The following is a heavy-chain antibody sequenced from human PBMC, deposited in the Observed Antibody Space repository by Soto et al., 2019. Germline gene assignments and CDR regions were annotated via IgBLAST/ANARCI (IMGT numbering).Heavy chain of an antibody. CDR2: IRGSDGST. J-gene: IGHJ4*02. V-gene: IGHV3-23*01. Sequence: EVQLLESGGGLVKPGGSLRLSCAASGFTFGTYAMSWVRQAPGKGLEWVSVIRGSDGSTFYADSVKGRFTISRDNSKNTLYLQMNTLRPEDTALYYCAKSLGDPDPFDDWGQGTLGTGSS. D-gene: IGHD4-17*01. CDR3: AKSLGDPDPFDD. CDR1: GFTFGTYA.